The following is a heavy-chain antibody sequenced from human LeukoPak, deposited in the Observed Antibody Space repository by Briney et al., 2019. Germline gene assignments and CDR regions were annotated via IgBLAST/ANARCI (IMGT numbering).Heavy chain of an antibody. V-gene: IGHV4-59*08. J-gene: IGHJ5*01. CDR2: IYYSGSR. CDR3: ARLSNYGILTGNSWFDS. CDR1: GDSITSYY. Sequence: SETLSLTCTVSGDSITSYYWTWIRQPPGKALEWIGYIYYSGSRIYSPSLKSRVTISLDKSKTQFFLKLSSVAAADTAVYYCARLSNYGILTGNSWFDSWGQGTLVTVSS. D-gene: IGHD3-9*01.